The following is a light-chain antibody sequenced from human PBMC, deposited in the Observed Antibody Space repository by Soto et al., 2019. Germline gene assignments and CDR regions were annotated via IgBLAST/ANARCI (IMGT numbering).Light chain of an antibody. J-gene: IGKJ1*01. CDR1: QSVSSSY. V-gene: IGKV3-20*01. CDR3: QQYGSPSWT. CDR2: GVS. Sequence: EIVLTQSPGTLSLSPGERATLSCRASQSVSSSYLAWYQQKPGQAPRLLIYGVSSRATGIADRFSGSGSGTDFTLTISILEPEEFAVYYCQQYGSPSWTFGQGTKVEIK.